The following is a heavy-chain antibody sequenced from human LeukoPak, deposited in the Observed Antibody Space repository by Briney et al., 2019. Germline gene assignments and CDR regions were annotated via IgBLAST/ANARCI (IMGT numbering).Heavy chain of an antibody. CDR2: ISGSGYTT. CDR3: ARDSDYGDYVESGMDV. CDR1: GFTFDNYA. J-gene: IGHJ6*02. V-gene: IGHV3-23*01. D-gene: IGHD4-17*01. Sequence: GGSLRLSCVASGFTFDNYAMTWVRQAPGRGLEWISTISGSGYTTYYADSVKGRFTISRDNSKNTLYLQMNSLRAEDTAVYYCARDSDYGDYVESGMDVWGQGTTVTVSS.